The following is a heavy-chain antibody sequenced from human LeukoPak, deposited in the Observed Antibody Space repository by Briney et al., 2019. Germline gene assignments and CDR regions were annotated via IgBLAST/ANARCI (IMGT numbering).Heavy chain of an antibody. CDR2: IYYSGST. D-gene: IGHD4-17*01. J-gene: IGHJ5*02. Sequence: SETLSLTCTVSGGSISSYYWSWIRQPPGNGLEWIGYIYYSGSTNYNPSLKSRVTISVDTSKNQFSLKLSSVTAADTAVYYCARDYGDYANRFDPWGQGTLVTVSS. CDR3: ARDYGDYANRFDP. CDR1: GGSISSYY. V-gene: IGHV4-59*01.